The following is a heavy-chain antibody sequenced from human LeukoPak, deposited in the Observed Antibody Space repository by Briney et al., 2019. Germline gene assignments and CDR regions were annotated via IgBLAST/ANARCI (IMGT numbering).Heavy chain of an antibody. D-gene: IGHD6-13*01. CDR3: ARDDSSSWYYFDY. CDR1: GFTFSSYA. V-gene: IGHV3-30*04. CDR2: ISYDGSNK. J-gene: IGHJ4*02. Sequence: PGRSLRLSCAASGFTFSSYAMHWVRQAPGKGREWEAVISYDGSNKYYADSVKGRFTISRDNSKNTLYLQMNSLRAEDTAVYYCARDDSSSWYYFDYWGQGTLVTVSS.